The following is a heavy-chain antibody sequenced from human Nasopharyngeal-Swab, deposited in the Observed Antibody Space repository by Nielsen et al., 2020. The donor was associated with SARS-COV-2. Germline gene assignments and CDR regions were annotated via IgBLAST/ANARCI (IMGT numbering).Heavy chain of an antibody. J-gene: IGHJ1*01. CDR2: ISYDGSNK. Sequence: GESLKISCAASGFTFSSYGMHWVRQAPGKGLEWVAVISYDGSNKYYADSVKGRFTISRDNSKNTLYLQMNSLRAEDTAVYYCAKPYSVWFGELFPAENFQHWGQGTLVTVSS. CDR3: AKPYSVWFGELFPAENFQH. V-gene: IGHV3-30*18. CDR1: GFTFSSYG. D-gene: IGHD3-10*01.